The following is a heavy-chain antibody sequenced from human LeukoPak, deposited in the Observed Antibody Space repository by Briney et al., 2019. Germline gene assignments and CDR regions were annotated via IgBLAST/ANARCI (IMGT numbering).Heavy chain of an antibody. D-gene: IGHD6-13*01. J-gene: IGHJ4*02. CDR3: ARDSGRLEDSSSWYDY. V-gene: IGHV4-39*07. CDR2: IYYSGST. CDR1: GGSISSSSYY. Sequence: SETLSLTCTVSGGSISSSSYYWGWIRQPPGKGLEWIGSIYYSGSTYYNPSLKSRVTISVDTSKNQFSLKLSSVTAADTAVYYCARDSGRLEDSSSWYDYWGQGTPVTVSS.